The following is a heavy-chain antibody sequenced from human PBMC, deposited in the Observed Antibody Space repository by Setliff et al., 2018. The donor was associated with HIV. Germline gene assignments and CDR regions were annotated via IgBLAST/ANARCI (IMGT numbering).Heavy chain of an antibody. Sequence: ASVKVSCKISGYTFTDFWIHWVRQAPGQGLESMGWIDPDKGDTGYAHNFQGRVIMTRDTSTSTVYMELHWLTSDDTAVYYCERDLKELIGEAFYYYQYMDVWGKGTTVTVSS. D-gene: IGHD7-27*01. CDR1: GYTFTDFW. CDR2: IDPDKGDT. CDR3: ERDLKELIGEAFYYYQYMDV. J-gene: IGHJ6*03. V-gene: IGHV1-2*02.